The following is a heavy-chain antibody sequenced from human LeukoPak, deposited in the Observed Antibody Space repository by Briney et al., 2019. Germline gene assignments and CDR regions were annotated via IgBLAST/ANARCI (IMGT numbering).Heavy chain of an antibody. V-gene: IGHV4-39*07. CDR3: ATSGRDGRYYGSGSYYPPEGFDP. CDR2: IYYSGST. CDR1: GGSISSSSYY. J-gene: IGHJ5*02. Sequence: SETLSLTCTVSGGSISSSSYYWGWIRQPPGKGLEWIGSIYYSGSTNYNPSLKSRVTISVDKSKNQFSLKLSSVTAADTAVYYCATSGRDGRYYGSGSYYPPEGFDPWGQGTLVTVSS. D-gene: IGHD3-10*01.